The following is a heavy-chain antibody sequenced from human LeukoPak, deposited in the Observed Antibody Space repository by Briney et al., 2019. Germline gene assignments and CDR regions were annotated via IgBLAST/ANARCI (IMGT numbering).Heavy chain of an antibody. Sequence: GASVKVSCKSSGHTFTGYYIHWVRQAPGQGLEWMGWINPDSGGTSYAQNFQGRVTMSRDTSTRTAYLEVSRLRSDDTAVYYCPAVQCTSRSCYSDRGWFRPWGQGTQVTVSS. V-gene: IGHV1-2*02. CDR2: INPDSGGT. D-gene: IGHD2-2*01. CDR3: PAVQCTSRSCYSDRGWFRP. CDR1: GHTFTGYY. J-gene: IGHJ5*02.